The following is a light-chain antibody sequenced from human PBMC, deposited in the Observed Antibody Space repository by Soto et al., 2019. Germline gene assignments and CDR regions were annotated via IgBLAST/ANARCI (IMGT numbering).Light chain of an antibody. Sequence: EIVMTQSPATLSVSPGERATLSCRASQSTDTNLAWYQHKPGQAPTLRIYGASTRATAIPARFSGSGSGTEFNLTISSLQSEDFTVDYCQKYHKWTITFGVGTKVEIK. J-gene: IGKJ4*01. CDR2: GAS. V-gene: IGKV3-15*01. CDR1: QSTDTN. CDR3: QKYHKWTIT.